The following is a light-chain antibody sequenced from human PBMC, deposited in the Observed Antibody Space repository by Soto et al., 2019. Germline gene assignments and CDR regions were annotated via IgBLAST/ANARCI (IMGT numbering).Light chain of an antibody. V-gene: IGLV2-14*01. CDR3: SLYTSSDTPYV. J-gene: IGLJ1*01. CDR1: SSDFGAYDY. CDR2: VVS. Sequence: QSALTQPASVSGSPGQSITISCTGTSSDFGAYDYVSWYQQHPDKAPKLIIYVVSNRPSGVSNRFSGSKSGNTASLTISGLQAEDEADYYCSLYTSSDTPYVFGTGTKLTVL.